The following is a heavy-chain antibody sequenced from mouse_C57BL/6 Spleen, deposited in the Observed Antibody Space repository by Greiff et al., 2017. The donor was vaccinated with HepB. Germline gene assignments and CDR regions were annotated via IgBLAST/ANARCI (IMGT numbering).Heavy chain of an antibody. J-gene: IGHJ1*03. V-gene: IGHV1-80*01. CDR1: GYAFSSYW. D-gene: IGHD1-1*01. CDR2: IYPGDGDT. CDR3: ARVGSDWYFDV. Sequence: VQLQQSGAELVKPGASVKISCKASGYAFSSYWMNWVKQRPGKGLEWIGQIYPGDGDTNYNGKFKGKATLTADKSSSTAYMQLRSLTSEDSAVYFCARVGSDWYFDVWGTGTTVTVSS.